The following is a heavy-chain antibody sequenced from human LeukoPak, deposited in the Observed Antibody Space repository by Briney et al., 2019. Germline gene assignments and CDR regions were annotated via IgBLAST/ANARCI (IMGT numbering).Heavy chain of an antibody. D-gene: IGHD6-6*01. CDR3: ARAASSSSALSY. Sequence: GGSLRLSCAASGFTFSSYSMNWVRQAPGKGLEWVSSISSSSSYIYYADSVKGRFTISRDNAKNSLHLQMNSLRAEDTAVYYCARAASSSSALSYWGQGTLVTVSS. CDR2: ISSSSSYI. CDR1: GFTFSSYS. J-gene: IGHJ4*02. V-gene: IGHV3-21*01.